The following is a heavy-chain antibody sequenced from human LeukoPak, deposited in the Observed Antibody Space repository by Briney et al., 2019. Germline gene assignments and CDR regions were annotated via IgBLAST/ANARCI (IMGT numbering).Heavy chain of an antibody. CDR1: GFTLDDYA. Sequence: PGRSLRLSCAASGFTLDDYAMHWVRQAPGKGLEWVSGISWNSGRIGYADCVKGRVTISRDKAKNSLYLQMNSLRAEGTALYYCAKGRVLRGYSHAQDYWGQGTLVTVSS. CDR2: ISWNSGRI. J-gene: IGHJ4*02. CDR3: AKGRVLRGYSHAQDY. D-gene: IGHD5-18*01. V-gene: IGHV3-9*01.